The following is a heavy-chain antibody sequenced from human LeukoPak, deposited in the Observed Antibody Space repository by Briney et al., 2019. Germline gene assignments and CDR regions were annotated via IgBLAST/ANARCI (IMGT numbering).Heavy chain of an antibody. D-gene: IGHD1-26*01. CDR1: GYTFTDFY. J-gene: IGHJ5*02. CDR3: ARGVGGSSNWFDP. CDR2: INPNSGGT. Sequence: ASVKVSCKASGYTFTDFYLHWVRQAPGQGLEWMGWINPNSGGTNYAQSFQGRVTMTRDTSISTAYMELSRLRSDDTAVYYCARGVGGSSNWFDPWGQGTLVTVSS. V-gene: IGHV1-2*02.